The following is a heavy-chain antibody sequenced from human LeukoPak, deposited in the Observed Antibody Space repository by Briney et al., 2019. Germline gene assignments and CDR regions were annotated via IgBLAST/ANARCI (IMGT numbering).Heavy chain of an antibody. Sequence: GGSLRLSCAASGFTFSSYWMTWVRRAPGRGLEWVANIKQDGSKKNYVDSVRGRFTISRDNAKNSLYLQMNSLRAEDTAVYYCAREQWLVNYWGQGTLVTVSS. V-gene: IGHV3-7*03. CDR3: AREQWLVNY. J-gene: IGHJ4*02. CDR2: IKQDGSKK. CDR1: GFTFSSYW. D-gene: IGHD6-19*01.